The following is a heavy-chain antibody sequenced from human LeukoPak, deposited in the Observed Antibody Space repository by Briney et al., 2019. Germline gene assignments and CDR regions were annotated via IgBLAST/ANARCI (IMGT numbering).Heavy chain of an antibody. V-gene: IGHV4-39*01. J-gene: IGHJ4*02. D-gene: IGHD2-21*02. Sequence: KPSETLSLTCTVSGGSISSTGYFWGWIRQPPGKGLEWIGTVYHSGSSYYNPSLKSRVTMSIDTSKSQLSLILTSVTAADTAVYYGARRVTAPECVDYWGRGTQVTVSS. CDR2: VYHSGSS. CDR3: ARRVTAPECVDY. CDR1: GGSISSTGYF.